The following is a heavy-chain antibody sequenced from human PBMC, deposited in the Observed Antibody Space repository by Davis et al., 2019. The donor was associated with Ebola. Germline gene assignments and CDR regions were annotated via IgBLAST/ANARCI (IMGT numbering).Heavy chain of an antibody. CDR1: GVSISTHY. D-gene: IGHD3-16*01. J-gene: IGHJ4*02. V-gene: IGHV4-59*11. Sequence: PSETLSLTCTVSGVSISTHYWSWIRQPPGKRLEWFGSIYYTGSANYNSSLNSRVTISVDTSKNQFSLRLSSVTAADTAVYYCSERGGSVWGQGTLVTVSS. CDR3: SERGGSV. CDR2: IYYTGSA.